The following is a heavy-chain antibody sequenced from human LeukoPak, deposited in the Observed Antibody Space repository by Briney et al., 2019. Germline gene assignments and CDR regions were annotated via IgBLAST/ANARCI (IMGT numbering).Heavy chain of an antibody. CDR2: ISAYNGNT. J-gene: IGHJ4*02. Sequence: GASVKVSCKASGYTFTSYGISWVRQAPGQGLEWMGWISAYNGNTNYAQKLQGRVTMTTDTSTSTAYMELRSLRSDDTAVYYCARDGLAHYYDSSGYYSYSGLGTLVTVSS. D-gene: IGHD3-22*01. CDR1: GYTFTSYG. CDR3: ARDGLAHYYDSSGYYSY. V-gene: IGHV1-18*01.